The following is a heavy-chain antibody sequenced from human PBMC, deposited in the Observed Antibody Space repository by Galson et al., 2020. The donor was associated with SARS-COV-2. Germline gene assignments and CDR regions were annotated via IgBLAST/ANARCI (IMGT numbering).Heavy chain of an antibody. CDR2: ISWNSGSI. CDR1: GFTFDDYA. D-gene: IGHD6-19*01. CDR3: AKSLSSIAVAGHLDY. Sequence: SLKISCAASGFTFDDYAMHWVRQAPGKGLEWVSGISWNSGSIGYADSVKGRFTISRDNAKNSLYLQMNSLRAEDTALYYCAKSLSSIAVAGHLDYWGQGTLVTVSS. J-gene: IGHJ4*02. V-gene: IGHV3-9*01.